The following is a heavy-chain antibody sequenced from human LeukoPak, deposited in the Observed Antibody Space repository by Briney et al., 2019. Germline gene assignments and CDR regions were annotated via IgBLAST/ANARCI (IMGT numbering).Heavy chain of an antibody. V-gene: IGHV3-30*02. CDR1: GFTFSTSG. CDR3: AKDCPSAVGSSPFEY. J-gene: IGHJ4*02. Sequence: GGSLRLSCAASGFTFSTSGMHSVRQAPGKGLEWVAFIRYDGSNIHYPDSVKGRFSISRDNFKNTLYLQMNSLRAEDTAIYYCAKDCPSAVGSSPFEYWGQGTLVTVSS. CDR2: IRYDGSNI. D-gene: IGHD1-26*01.